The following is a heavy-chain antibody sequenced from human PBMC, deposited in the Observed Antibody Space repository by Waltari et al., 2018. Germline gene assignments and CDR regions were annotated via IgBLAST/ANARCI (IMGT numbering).Heavy chain of an antibody. Sequence: EVQLVESGGGLVQPGGSLRLSCAASGFTFSSYALHWVRQAPGKGLEYVSSISPNGDNTYYADSVKGRFIISRDNSKNTLFLQMGSLRPEDMALYYCATDGYGDYPHWGQGTLVIVSS. D-gene: IGHD4-17*01. V-gene: IGHV3-64*07. CDR1: GFTFSSYA. J-gene: IGHJ4*02. CDR3: ATDGYGDYPH. CDR2: ISPNGDNT.